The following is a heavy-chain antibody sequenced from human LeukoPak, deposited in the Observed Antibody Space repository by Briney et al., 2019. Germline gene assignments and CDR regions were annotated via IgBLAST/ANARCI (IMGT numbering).Heavy chain of an antibody. CDR1: GFTFSSYA. CDR2: ISGSGGST. D-gene: IGHD6-19*01. CDR3: AKALAVAGTRYFDY. J-gene: IGHJ4*02. V-gene: IGHV3-23*01. Sequence: GGPLRLSCAASGFTFSSYAMSWVRQAPGKGLEWVSAISGSGGSTYYADSVKGRFTISRDNSKNTLYLQMNSLRAEDTAVYYCAKALAVAGTRYFDYWGQGTLVTVSS.